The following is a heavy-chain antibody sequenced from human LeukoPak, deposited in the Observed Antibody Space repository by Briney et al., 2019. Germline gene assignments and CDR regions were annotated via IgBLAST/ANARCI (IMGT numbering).Heavy chain of an antibody. CDR2: IYWDDDK. J-gene: IGHJ4*02. Sequence: SGPTLVNPTQTLTLTCTSSGFSLSTRRVGVGWIRQPPGKALEPLALIYWDDDKRYSPSLKSRLTITKDTSKTQVVLTMTNMDPVDTATYYCAHTVMVRGVICYFDYWGQGTLVTVSS. CDR3: AHTVMVRGVICYFDY. D-gene: IGHD3-10*01. CDR1: GFSLSTRRVG. V-gene: IGHV2-5*02.